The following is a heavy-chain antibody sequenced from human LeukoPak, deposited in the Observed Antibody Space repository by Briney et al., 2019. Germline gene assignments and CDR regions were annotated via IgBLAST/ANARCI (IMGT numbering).Heavy chain of an antibody. CDR3: ARIRSTSNWFDP. CDR1: GFSLSTSGMC. Sequence: SGPALVKPTQTLTLTCTFSGFSLSTSGMCVSWIRQPPGKALEWLARIDWDDDKYYSTSLKTRLTISEDTSKNQVVLTMTNMDPVDTATYYCARIRSTSNWFDPWGQGTLVTVSS. D-gene: IGHD2-2*01. CDR2: IDWDDDK. V-gene: IGHV2-70*11. J-gene: IGHJ5*02.